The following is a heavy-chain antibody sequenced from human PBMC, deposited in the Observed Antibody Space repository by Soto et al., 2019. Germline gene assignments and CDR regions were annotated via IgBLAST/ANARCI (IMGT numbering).Heavy chain of an antibody. V-gene: IGHV3-23*01. CDR2: ISGSGGST. D-gene: IGHD3-3*01. CDR3: ARPYDFWSGFTSNNAFDI. J-gene: IGHJ3*02. Sequence: PGGSLRLSCAASGFTFSSYAMSWVRQAPGKGLEWVSAISGSGGSTYYADSVKGRFTISRDNSKNTLYLQMNSLRAEDTAVYYCARPYDFWSGFTSNNAFDIWGQGTMVTVSS. CDR1: GFTFSSYA.